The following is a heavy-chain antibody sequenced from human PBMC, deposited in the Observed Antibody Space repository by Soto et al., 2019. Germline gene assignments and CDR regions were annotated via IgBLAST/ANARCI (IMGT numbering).Heavy chain of an antibody. J-gene: IGHJ3*02. CDR1: GGSISSYY. D-gene: IGHD3-10*01. CDR2: IYYSGST. Sequence: QVQLQESGPGLVKPSETLSLTCTVSGGSISSYYWSWIRQPPGKGLEWIGYIYYSGSTNYHPSLTSRVPISVDTSKNRFSLKLSSVTAADTAVYYFARVWGGAFDIWGQGTMVTVSS. CDR3: ARVWGGAFDI. V-gene: IGHV4-59*01.